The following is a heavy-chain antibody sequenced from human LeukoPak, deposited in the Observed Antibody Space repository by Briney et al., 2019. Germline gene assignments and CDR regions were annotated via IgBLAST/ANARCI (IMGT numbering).Heavy chain of an antibody. J-gene: IGHJ4*02. CDR3: ARGSLVRGVISPLDY. D-gene: IGHD3-10*01. CDR2: IYYSGST. CDR1: GGSVSSGSYY. Sequence: SETLSLTCTVSGGSVSSGSYYWSWIRQPPGKGLEWIGYIYYSGSTNYNPSLKSRVTISVDTSKNQFSLKLSSVTAADTAVYYCARGSLVRGVISPLDYWGQGTLVTVSS. V-gene: IGHV4-61*01.